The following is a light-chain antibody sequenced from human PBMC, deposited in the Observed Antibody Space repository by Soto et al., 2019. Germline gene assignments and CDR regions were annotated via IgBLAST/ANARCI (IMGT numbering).Light chain of an antibody. V-gene: IGKV3-15*01. CDR3: QQYNNCPPWT. Sequence: EIVMTQSPATLSVSPGXRATLSCRASQSVSSNLAWYQQKPGQAPRLLIYGASTRATGIPARFSGSGSGTEFTLTISSLQSEDFAVYYCQQYNNCPPWTFAQGTKLDIK. CDR2: GAS. CDR1: QSVSSN. J-gene: IGKJ1*01.